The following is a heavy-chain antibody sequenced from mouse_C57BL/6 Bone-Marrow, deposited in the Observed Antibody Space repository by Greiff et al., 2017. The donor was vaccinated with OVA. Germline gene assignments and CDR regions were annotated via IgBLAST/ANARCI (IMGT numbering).Heavy chain of an antibody. Sequence: EVKLVESGGGLVKPGGSLKLSCAASGFTFSSYGMSWVRQTPDKRLEWVATISSGGSYTYYPDSVKGRFTISRDNAKNTLYLQMSSLKSEDTAMYYCARPDYGSSYDYYAMDYWGQGTSVTVSS. D-gene: IGHD1-1*01. CDR1: GFTFSSYG. J-gene: IGHJ4*01. V-gene: IGHV5-6*03. CDR2: ISSGGSYT. CDR3: ARPDYGSSYDYYAMDY.